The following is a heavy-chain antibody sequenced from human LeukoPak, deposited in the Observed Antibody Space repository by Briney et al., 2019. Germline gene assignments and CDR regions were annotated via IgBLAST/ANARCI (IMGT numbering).Heavy chain of an antibody. V-gene: IGHV3-23*01. CDR2: ISGSGGST. CDR1: GFTFSSYE. D-gene: IGHD3-22*01. J-gene: IGHJ4*02. CDR3: AKEQKIYYYDSSGYWPGFDY. Sequence: PGGSLRLSCAASGFTFSSYEMNWVRQAPGKGLEWVSAISGSGGSTYYADSVKGRFTISRDNSKNTLYLQMNSLRAEDTAVYYCAKEQKIYYYDSSGYWPGFDYWGQGTLVTVSS.